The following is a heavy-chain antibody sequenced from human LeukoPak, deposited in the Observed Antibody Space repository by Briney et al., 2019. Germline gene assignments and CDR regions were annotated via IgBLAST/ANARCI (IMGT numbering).Heavy chain of an antibody. CDR2: ISANTGNT. V-gene: IGHV1-18*01. J-gene: IGHJ4*02. Sequence: GASVTVSFTASVYTFSTYGITWVRQAPGQGLEWMGWISANTGNTKYAQRLQGRVTMTTDTPTSTAYMELRSLRSDDTAVYYCAREDSATVDYWGQGTLVTVSS. CDR3: AREDSATVDY. D-gene: IGHD5-18*01. CDR1: VYTFSTYG.